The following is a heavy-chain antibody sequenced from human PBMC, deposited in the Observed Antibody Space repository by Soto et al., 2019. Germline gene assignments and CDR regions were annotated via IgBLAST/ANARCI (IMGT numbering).Heavy chain of an antibody. J-gene: IGHJ3*02. CDR2: ISYDGSNK. CDR3: AKANDSSGYDAFDI. V-gene: IGHV3-30*18. CDR1: GFTFSSYG. Sequence: VQLVESGGGVVQPGRSLRLSCAASGFTFSSYGMHWVRQASGKGREWVAVISYDGSNKYYADSVKGRFTISRDNSKNTLYLEMNSLRAEDTAVYYCAKANDSSGYDAFDIWGQGTMVTVSS. D-gene: IGHD3-22*01.